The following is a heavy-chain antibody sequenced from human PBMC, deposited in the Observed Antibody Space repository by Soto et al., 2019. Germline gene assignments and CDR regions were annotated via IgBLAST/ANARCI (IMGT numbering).Heavy chain of an antibody. D-gene: IGHD2-15*01. CDR2: IYWEDDK. CDR1: GFSLSTTGVA. V-gene: IGHV2-5*02. Sequence: QITLKESGPTLVKPTQTLTLTCSFFGFSLSTTGVAVGWIRQPPGKALECLVLIYWEDDKRYSPSLKSRLTNTRDTSKNQVVLTMTDMDAVDTATYYCALRVDYRGSWNTGYFDYWGQGTLVTVSS. CDR3: ALRVDYRGSWNTGYFDY. J-gene: IGHJ4*02.